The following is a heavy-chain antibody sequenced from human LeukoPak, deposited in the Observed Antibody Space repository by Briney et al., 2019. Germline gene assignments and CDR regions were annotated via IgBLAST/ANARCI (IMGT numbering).Heavy chain of an antibody. CDR3: AKRSIGGWYFRATQFDY. CDR1: GFTFSSYW. D-gene: IGHD6-19*01. J-gene: IGHJ4*02. V-gene: IGHV3-74*01. CDR2: INSDGSST. Sequence: GGSLRLSCAASGFTFSSYWMHWVRQAPGKGLVWVSRINSDGSSTSYADSVKGRFTISRDNSKNTLYLQMNSLRAEDTAVYYCAKRSIGGWYFRATQFDYWGQGTLVTVSS.